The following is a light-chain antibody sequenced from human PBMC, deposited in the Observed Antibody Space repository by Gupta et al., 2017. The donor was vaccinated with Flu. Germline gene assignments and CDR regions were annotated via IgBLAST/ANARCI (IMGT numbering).Light chain of an antibody. Sequence: GETVSSSWEGNNIGRKYVYWDSQRPGQAPVLVVYDDGDRPSGLPERFSGSNSGSTATLTISRVEAGDEADYHCQVGDSSGDHWVFGGGTRLTVL. CDR1: NIGRKY. J-gene: IGLJ3*02. CDR2: DDG. V-gene: IGLV3-21*02. CDR3: QVGDSSGDHWV.